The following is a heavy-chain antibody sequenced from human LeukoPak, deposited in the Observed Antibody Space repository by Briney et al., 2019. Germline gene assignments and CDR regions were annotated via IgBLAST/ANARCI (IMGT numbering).Heavy chain of an antibody. CDR3: AKEGAWELPEI. V-gene: IGHV3-30*18. Sequence: PGGSLRLSCAASGFTFSSYGMHWVRQAPGKGLEWVAVISYDGSNKYYADSVKGRFTISRDNSKNTLYLQMNSLRAEDTAVYYCAKEGAWELPEIWGQGTLVTVSS. D-gene: IGHD1-26*01. CDR2: ISYDGSNK. CDR1: GFTFSSYG. J-gene: IGHJ4*02.